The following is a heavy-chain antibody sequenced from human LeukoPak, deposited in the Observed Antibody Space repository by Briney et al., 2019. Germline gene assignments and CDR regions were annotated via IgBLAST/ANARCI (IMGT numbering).Heavy chain of an antibody. CDR2: ISDSGGRT. CDR1: GITLSNYG. D-gene: IGHD3-22*01. CDR3: AKRGVVIRVILVGFHKEAYYFDS. J-gene: IGHJ4*02. V-gene: IGHV3-23*01. Sequence: GGSLSLSCAVSGITLSNYGMSWVRQAPGKGLEWVAGISDSGGRTNYADSVKGRFTISRDNPKNTLYLQMNSLRAEDTAVYFCAKRGVVIRVILVGFHKEAYYFDSWGQGALVTVSS.